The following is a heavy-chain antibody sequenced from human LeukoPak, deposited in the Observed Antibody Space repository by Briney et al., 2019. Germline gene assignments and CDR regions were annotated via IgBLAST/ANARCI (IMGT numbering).Heavy chain of an antibody. J-gene: IGHJ4*02. CDR3: ARDPKGYCSSTSCS. Sequence: PGGSLRLSCAASGFTFSSYAMSWVRQAPGKGLEWVSAISGSGGSTYYADSVKGRFTISRDNSKNTLYLQMNSLRAEDTAVYYCARDPKGYCSSTSCSWGQGTPVTVSS. CDR1: GFTFSSYA. V-gene: IGHV3-23*01. D-gene: IGHD2-2*01. CDR2: ISGSGGST.